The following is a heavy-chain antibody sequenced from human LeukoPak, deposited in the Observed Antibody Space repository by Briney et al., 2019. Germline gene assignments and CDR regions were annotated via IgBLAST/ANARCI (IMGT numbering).Heavy chain of an antibody. CDR3: ARGRYSGYDPNFDY. V-gene: IGHV1-2*02. D-gene: IGHD5-12*01. CDR1: GYTFTGYY. Sequence: GASVTVSCKASGYTFTGYYMHWVRQAPGQGLEWMGWINPNSGGTNYAQKFQGRVTMTRDTSISTAYMELSRLRSDDTAVYYCARGRYSGYDPNFDYWGQGTLVTVSS. J-gene: IGHJ4*02. CDR2: INPNSGGT.